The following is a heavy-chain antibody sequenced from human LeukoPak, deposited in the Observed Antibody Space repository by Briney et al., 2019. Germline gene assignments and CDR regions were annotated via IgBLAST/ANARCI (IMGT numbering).Heavy chain of an antibody. J-gene: IGHJ6*03. CDR1: GFIFSSYS. D-gene: IGHD2-2*01. V-gene: IGHV3-21*01. CDR2: IMSSSSQI. Sequence: GGSLRLSCAASGFIFSSYSMNWVRQAPGKGVEGVSSIMSSSSQIYYADTVRGRFTISRDNAKNSLYLQMNSMRAEDTAVYYCAKTRAPSNGRVLYYMDVWGKGTTVTVSS. CDR3: AKTRAPSNGRVLYYMDV.